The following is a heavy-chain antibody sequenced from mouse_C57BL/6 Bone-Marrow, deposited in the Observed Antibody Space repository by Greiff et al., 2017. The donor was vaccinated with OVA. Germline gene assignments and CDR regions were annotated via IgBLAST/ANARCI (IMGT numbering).Heavy chain of an antibody. CDR3: ARGQLSRFAY. CDR1: GYSFTGYY. D-gene: IGHD3-3*01. J-gene: IGHJ3*01. V-gene: IGHV1-42*01. CDR2: INPSTGGT. Sequence: EVQLQQSGPELVKPGASVKISCKASGYSFTGYYMNWVKQSPEKSLEWIGEINPSTGGTTYNQKFKAKATLTVDKSSSTAYMQLKRLTSEDSAVYYCARGQLSRFAYWGQGTLVTVSA.